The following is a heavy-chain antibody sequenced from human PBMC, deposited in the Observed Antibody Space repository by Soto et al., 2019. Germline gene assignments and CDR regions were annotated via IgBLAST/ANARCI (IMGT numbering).Heavy chain of an antibody. Sequence: QVQLQQWGAGLLKPSETLSLTCAVYGGSFSGYYWSWIRQPPGKGLEWIGEINHSGSANYNPSLKSRVPISVDTSKNQFSLKLSSVTAADTAVYYCARPAIVAAVSAFDYWGQGTLVTVSS. V-gene: IGHV4-34*02. CDR3: ARPAIVAAVSAFDY. J-gene: IGHJ4*01. CDR1: GGSFSGYY. CDR2: INHSGSA. D-gene: IGHD6-13*01.